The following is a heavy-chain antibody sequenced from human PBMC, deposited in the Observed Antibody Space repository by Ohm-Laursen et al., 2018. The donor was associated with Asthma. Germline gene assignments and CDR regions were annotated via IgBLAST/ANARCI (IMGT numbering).Heavy chain of an antibody. CDR1: GFSFSNYD. D-gene: IGHD3-3*01. J-gene: IGHJ6*02. CDR3: AKDFDGRFLEGSMDV. Sequence: GSLRLSCTASGFSFSNYDMNWVRQAPGKGLEWVSAISGSGGTTYYADSVKGRFTISRDNSKNTLSLQMNSLRAEDTAVYYCAKDFDGRFLEGSMDVWGQGTTVTVSS. V-gene: IGHV3-23*01. CDR2: ISGSGGTT.